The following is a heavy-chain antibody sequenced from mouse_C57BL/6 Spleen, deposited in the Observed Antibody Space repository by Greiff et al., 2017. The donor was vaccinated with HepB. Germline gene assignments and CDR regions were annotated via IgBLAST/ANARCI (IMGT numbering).Heavy chain of an antibody. Sequence: QVQLQQPGAELVKPGASVKMSCKASGYTFTSYWITWVKQRPGQGLEWIGDIYPGSGSTNYNEKFKSKATLTVDTSSSTAYMQLSSLTSEDSAVYYCARGGIYCDYVLYFDVGRTETTVTLFS. V-gene: IGHV1-55*01. CDR1: GYTFTSYW. CDR3: ARGGIYCDYVLYFDV. D-gene: IGHD2-4*01. CDR2: IYPGSGST. J-gene: IGHJ1*03.